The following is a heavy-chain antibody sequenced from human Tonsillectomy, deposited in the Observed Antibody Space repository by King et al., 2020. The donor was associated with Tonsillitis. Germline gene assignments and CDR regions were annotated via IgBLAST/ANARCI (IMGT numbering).Heavy chain of an antibody. J-gene: IGHJ2*01. CDR3: AKGYDSSGYYSEYFDL. Sequence: VQLVESGGGVVQPGRSLRLSCAASGFTFSSYGMHWVRRAPGKGLEWVAVISYDGSNKYYADSVKGRFTISRDNSKNTLYLQMHSLRAEDTAVYYCAKGYDSSGYYSEYFDLWGRGTLVSVSS. D-gene: IGHD3-22*01. CDR1: GFTFSSYG. CDR2: ISYDGSNK. V-gene: IGHV3-30*18.